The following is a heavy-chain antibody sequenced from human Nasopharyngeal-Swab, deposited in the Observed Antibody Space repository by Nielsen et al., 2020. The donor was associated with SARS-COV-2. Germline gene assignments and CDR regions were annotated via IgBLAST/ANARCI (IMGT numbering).Heavy chain of an antibody. CDR3: ATDSSGYHDALDI. J-gene: IGHJ3*02. CDR2: IVVGSGST. Sequence: WVRQAPGQRLEWIGWIVVGSGSTNYAQKFQERVTITRDMSTSTAYMELSSLRSEDTAVYYCATDSSGYHDALDIWGQGTMVTVSS. V-gene: IGHV1-58*01. D-gene: IGHD3-22*01.